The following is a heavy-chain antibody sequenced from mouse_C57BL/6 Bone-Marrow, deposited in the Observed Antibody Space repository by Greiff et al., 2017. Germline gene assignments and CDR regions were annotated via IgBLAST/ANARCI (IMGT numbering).Heavy chain of an antibody. CDR2: ISSGSSTI. Sequence: EVKLVESGGGLVKPGGSLKLSCAASGFTFSDYGMHWVRQAPEQGLEWVAYISSGSSTIYYADTVKGRFTISRDNAKNTLFLQMTSLRSEDTAMYYFANNYGKAYFDDWGQGTTLTVSS. V-gene: IGHV5-17*01. D-gene: IGHD1-1*02. CDR1: GFTFSDYG. J-gene: IGHJ2*01. CDR3: ANNYGKAYFDD.